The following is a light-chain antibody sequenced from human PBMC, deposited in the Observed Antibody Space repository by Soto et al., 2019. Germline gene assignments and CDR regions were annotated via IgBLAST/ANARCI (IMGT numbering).Light chain of an antibody. Sequence: QSVLTQPPSVSGAPGQRVTISCTGSSSNIGAGYDVHWYQQLPGTAPKLLIFANGNRPSGVPDRFSGSKSGTSASLAITGLQAEDEADYYCQSFDSSLSGCVFGPATKLTVL. V-gene: IGLV1-40*01. CDR3: QSFDSSLSGCV. CDR2: ANG. CDR1: SSNIGAGYD. J-gene: IGLJ1*01.